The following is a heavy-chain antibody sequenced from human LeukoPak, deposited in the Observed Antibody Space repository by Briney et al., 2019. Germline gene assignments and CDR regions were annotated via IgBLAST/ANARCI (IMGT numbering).Heavy chain of an antibody. CDR3: ARDDTSGWYSLD. CDR1: GFTFSDSP. CDR2: INKDSKSI. D-gene: IGHD6-13*01. Sequence: GGSLRLSCSAPGFTFSDSPMNWVRQAPGKGLQWLSYINKDSKSIYYSESVRGRFTISRDNAKNSLFLQMNSLRADDTAVYYCARDDTSGWYSLDWGQGALVTVSS. V-gene: IGHV3-48*01. J-gene: IGHJ4*02.